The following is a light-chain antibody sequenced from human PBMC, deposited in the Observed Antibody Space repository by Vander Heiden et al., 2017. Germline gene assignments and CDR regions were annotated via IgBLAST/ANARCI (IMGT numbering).Light chain of an antibody. J-gene: IGLJ2*01. CDR1: NIGSKS. CDR2: DDS. CDR3: QVWDGSSDHPGVV. V-gene: IGLV3-21*02. Sequence: SYVLTQPPSGSVAPGQTARITCGGNNIGSKSVHWYQQKPGPAPVLVVYDDSDRRSGSPERFSGANSGNKATLTISRVEDGDEADYYCQVWDGSSDHPGVVFGGGTKLTGL.